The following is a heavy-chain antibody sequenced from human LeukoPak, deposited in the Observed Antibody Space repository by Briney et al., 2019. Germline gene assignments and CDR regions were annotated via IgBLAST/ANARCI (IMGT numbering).Heavy chain of an antibody. Sequence: GGSLRLSCAASGFTFSSYAMTWVRQAPGKGLEWVSAISASGGSTYYADSVKGRFTISRDNSKNTLYLQMNSLRAEDTAVYYCGKRNVVPNHVQDYYYMDVGGKGTTVTISS. CDR3: GKRNVVPNHVQDYYYMDV. J-gene: IGHJ6*03. CDR2: ISASGGST. CDR1: GFTFSSYA. V-gene: IGHV3-23*01. D-gene: IGHD2-21*01.